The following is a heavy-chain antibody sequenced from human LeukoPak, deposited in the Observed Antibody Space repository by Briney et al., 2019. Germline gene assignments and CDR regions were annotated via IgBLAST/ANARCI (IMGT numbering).Heavy chain of an antibody. J-gene: IGHJ6*02. CDR2: ISSSSSYI. D-gene: IGHD2-21*02. CDR1: GFTFSSYS. CDR3: ARDHRFCGGDCFLYYYYGMDV. V-gene: IGHV3-21*01. Sequence: GGSLRLSCAASGFTFSSYSMNWVRQAPGKGLEWVSSISSSSSYIYYADSVKGRFTISRDNAKNSLYLQMNSLRAEDTAVYYCARDHRFCGGDCFLYYYYGMDVWGQGTTVTVSS.